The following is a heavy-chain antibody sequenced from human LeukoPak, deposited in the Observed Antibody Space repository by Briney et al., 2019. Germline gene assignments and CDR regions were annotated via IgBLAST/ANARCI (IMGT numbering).Heavy chain of an antibody. D-gene: IGHD6-19*01. Sequence: GGSLRLSCAASGFTVNSNYMSWVRQAPGKGLEWVSVIYSGGSTYYADSVKGRFTISRDNPKNTLYLQMNSLRAEDTAVYYCARAVAGTGYAFDIWGQGTMVTVSS. CDR1: GFTVNSNY. CDR2: IYSGGST. CDR3: ARAVAGTGYAFDI. J-gene: IGHJ3*02. V-gene: IGHV3-53*01.